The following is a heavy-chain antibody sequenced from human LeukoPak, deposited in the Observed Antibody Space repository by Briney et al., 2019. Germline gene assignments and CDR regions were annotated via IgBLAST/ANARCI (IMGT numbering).Heavy chain of an antibody. V-gene: IGHV4-4*07. CDR1: GGSISSYY. J-gene: IGHJ5*02. CDR3: ARVGIYSGYDYGGGWFDP. Sequence: DPSETLTLTCTASGGSISSYYWSWIRQPAGKGLEWIGRIYTSGSTNYNPSLKSRVTMSVDTSKNQFSLKLSSVTAADTAVYYCARVGIYSGYDYGGGWFDPWGQGTLVTVSS. CDR2: IYTSGST. D-gene: IGHD5-12*01.